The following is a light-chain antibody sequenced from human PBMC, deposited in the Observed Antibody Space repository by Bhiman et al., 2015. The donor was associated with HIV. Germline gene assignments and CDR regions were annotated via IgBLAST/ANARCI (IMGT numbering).Light chain of an antibody. Sequence: QSALTQPPSASGSRGQSVIISCTGTSSDVGVYNLVSWYQHHPGKAPKLIIYEVNKRPSEVSYRFSGSKSGNTASLTISGLQAEDEADYYCSSYTTLNSVIFGGGTKLTVL. CDR2: EVN. CDR1: SSDVGVYNL. J-gene: IGLJ2*01. V-gene: IGLV2-8*01. CDR3: SSYTTLNSVI.